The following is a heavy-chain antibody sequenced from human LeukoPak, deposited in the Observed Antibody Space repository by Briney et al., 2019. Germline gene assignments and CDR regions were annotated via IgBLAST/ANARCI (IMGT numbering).Heavy chain of an antibody. CDR2: ISGSGGST. D-gene: IGHD2-2*01. J-gene: IGHJ4*02. CDR3: AKGLQVPAALQA. V-gene: IGHV3-23*01. CDR1: GFTFSSYA. Sequence: GGSLRLSCAASGFTFSSYAMSWVRQAPGKGLEGVSAISGSGGSTYYAGSVKGRFTISRDNSKNTLYLQMNSLRAEDTAVYYCAKGLQVPAALQAWGQGTLVTVSS.